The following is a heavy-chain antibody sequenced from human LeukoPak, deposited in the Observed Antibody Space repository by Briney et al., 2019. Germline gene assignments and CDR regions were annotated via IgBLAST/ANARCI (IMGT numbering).Heavy chain of an antibody. D-gene: IGHD1-26*01. V-gene: IGHV4-39*01. J-gene: IGHJ4*02. CDR1: GXSISSSSYY. CDR3: ARHEELLRNFDY. CDR2: IYYSGST. Sequence: PSETLSLTCTVSGXSISSSSYYWGWIRQPPGKGLEWIGSIYYSGSTYYNPSLKSRVTISVDTSKNQFSLKLSSVTAADAAVYYCARHEELLRNFDYWGQGTLVTVSS.